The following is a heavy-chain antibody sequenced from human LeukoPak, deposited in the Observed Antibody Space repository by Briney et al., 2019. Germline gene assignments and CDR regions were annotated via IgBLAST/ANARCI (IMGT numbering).Heavy chain of an antibody. V-gene: IGHV3-30-3*01. CDR3: ARDGHGVPLDY. CDR2: ISYDGTEK. D-gene: IGHD4-17*01. CDR1: GLSFSSYA. Sequence: PGGSLRLSCAASGLSFSSYAMHWVRKAPGKGLEWVAVISYDGTEKYYGDSVKGRFTISRDNSKNTLYLQMNSPRAEDTALYYCARDGHGVPLDYWGQGTLVTVSP. J-gene: IGHJ4*02.